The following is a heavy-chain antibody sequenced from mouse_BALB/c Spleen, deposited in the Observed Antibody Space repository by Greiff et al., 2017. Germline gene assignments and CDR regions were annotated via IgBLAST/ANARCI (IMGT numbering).Heavy chain of an antibody. Sequence: LQQPGSELVRPGASVKLSCKASGYTFTSYWMHWVKQRPGQGLEWIGNIYPGSGSTNYDEKFKSKATLTVDTSSSTAYMQLSSLTSEDSAVYYCTLYYDYDENYWGQGTTLTVSS. CDR1: GYTFTSYW. V-gene: IGHV1S22*01. D-gene: IGHD2-4*01. CDR3: TLYYDYDENY. J-gene: IGHJ2*01. CDR2: IYPGSGST.